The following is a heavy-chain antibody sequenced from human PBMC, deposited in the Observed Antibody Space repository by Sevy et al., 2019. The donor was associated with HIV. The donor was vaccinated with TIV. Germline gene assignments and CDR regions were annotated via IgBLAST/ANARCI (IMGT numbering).Heavy chain of an antibody. CDR1: GFTFSSYA. CDR2: ISYDGSNK. V-gene: IGHV3-30-3*01. Sequence: GGSLRLSCAASGFTFSSYAMHWVRQAPGKGLEWVAVISYDGSNKYYADSVKGRFTISRDNSKNTLYLQMNSLRAEDTAVYYFAGNVDTATYFDYWGQGTLVTVSS. D-gene: IGHD5-18*01. J-gene: IGHJ4*02. CDR3: AGNVDTATYFDY.